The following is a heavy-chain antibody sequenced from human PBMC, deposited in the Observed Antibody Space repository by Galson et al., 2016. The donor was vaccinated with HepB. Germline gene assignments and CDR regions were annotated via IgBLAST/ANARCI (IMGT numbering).Heavy chain of an antibody. CDR1: GYTFPNSG. D-gene: IGHD4/OR15-4a*01. J-gene: IGHJ4*02. CDR2: VSAYNGNT. CDR3: ARDPYGAFYFDY. V-gene: IGHV1-18*01. Sequence: SVKVSCKASGYTFPNSGISWVRQAPGQGLEWMGWVSAYNGNTNYAHKYQGRVTMTTDASASTAYMELRSLGSDDTAVYYCARDPYGAFYFDYWGQETLVTVSS.